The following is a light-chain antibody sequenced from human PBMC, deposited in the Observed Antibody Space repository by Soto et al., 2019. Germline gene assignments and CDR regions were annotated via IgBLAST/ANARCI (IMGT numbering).Light chain of an antibody. Sequence: EIVLTQSPGTLSLSPGERATLSCRASQSVSSSYLAWYQQKAGQTPRFLIYGASNRATGIPDRFSGSGSGTDFTLTINRLEPEDFAVYYCQQYGSSPLTFGGGTKVDIK. J-gene: IGKJ4*01. V-gene: IGKV3-20*01. CDR1: QSVSSSY. CDR2: GAS. CDR3: QQYGSSPLT.